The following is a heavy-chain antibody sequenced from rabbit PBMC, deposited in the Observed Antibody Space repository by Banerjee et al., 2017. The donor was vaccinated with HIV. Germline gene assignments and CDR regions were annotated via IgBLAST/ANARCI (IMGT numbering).Heavy chain of an antibody. J-gene: IGHJ4*01. D-gene: IGHD8-1*01. CDR2: IYTGSSGNT. CDR1: GFDFSSNA. CDR3: ARVVDGGGGYDL. V-gene: IGHV1S40*01. Sequence: QSLEESGGGLVKPGASLTLTCKASGFDFSSNAINWVRQAPGKGLEWIAYIYTGSSGNTYYASWAKGRFTITKTSSTTVTLQMTSLTAADTATYFCARVVDGGGGYDLWGPGTLVTVS.